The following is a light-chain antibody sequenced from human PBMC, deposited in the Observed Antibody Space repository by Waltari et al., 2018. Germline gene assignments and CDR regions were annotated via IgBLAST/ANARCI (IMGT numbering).Light chain of an antibody. CDR3: QRYNSLPRT. V-gene: IGKV4-1*01. J-gene: IGKJ1*01. CDR2: WAS. CDR1: QSVLYSPNNKNN. Sequence: IVMTQSPDSLAVSLGERATINCKSSQSVLYSPNNKNNLGWFQQKPGQPPKLLVYWASNRVSGGPDRFSGSASGTDFTRTISGLQAEDVAIYYCQRYNSLPRTFGQGTKVEI.